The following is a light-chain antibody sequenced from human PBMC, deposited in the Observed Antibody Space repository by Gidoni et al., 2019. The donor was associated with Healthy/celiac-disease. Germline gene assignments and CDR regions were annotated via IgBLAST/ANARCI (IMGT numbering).Light chain of an antibody. Sequence: EIVMTQSPATLSVSPGERATRSCRASQSVSSNLAWYQQKPGQAPRLLIYGASPRATGIPARFSCSGSGTEFTLTISSLQSEDFAVYYCQQYSTWPPLTFGGGTKVEIK. J-gene: IGKJ4*01. CDR3: QQYSTWPPLT. V-gene: IGKV3-15*01. CDR1: QSVSSN. CDR2: GAS.